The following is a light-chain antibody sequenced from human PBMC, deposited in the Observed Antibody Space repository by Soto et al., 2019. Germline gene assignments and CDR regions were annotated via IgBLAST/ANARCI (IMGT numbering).Light chain of an antibody. Sequence: QSVLTQPPSVSAAPGQMVTIYCSGGTSNIGSNYVSWYQHLPGTAPRLLIYKDNQRPSGIPDRFSGSKSGTSATLGITGLQTGDEADYYCATWDTILRAGNVVFGGGTKVTVL. CDR2: KDN. V-gene: IGLV1-51*02. CDR3: ATWDTILRAGNVV. CDR1: TSNIGSNY. J-gene: IGLJ2*01.